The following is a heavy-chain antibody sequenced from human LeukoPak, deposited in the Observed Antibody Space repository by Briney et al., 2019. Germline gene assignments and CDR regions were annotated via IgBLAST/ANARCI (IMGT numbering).Heavy chain of an antibody. D-gene: IGHD1-1*01. J-gene: IGHJ4*02. CDR1: GFTVSSNY. Sequence: PGGSLRLSCAASGFTVSSNYMSWVRQAPGKGLEWVSVIYRGGSTYYSDSVKGRFSISSDTSNNTVFLQMNSLRTEDTAVYYCAGSPGDQLTYFDSWVQGTLVTVSS. CDR2: IYRGGST. CDR3: AGSPGDQLTYFDS. V-gene: IGHV3-66*01.